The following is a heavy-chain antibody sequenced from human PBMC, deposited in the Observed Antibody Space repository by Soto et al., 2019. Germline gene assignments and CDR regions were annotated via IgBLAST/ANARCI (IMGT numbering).Heavy chain of an antibody. CDR2: IIPIFGTA. CDR3: VSHCGGDCYSRSPPYYYYGMDV. D-gene: IGHD2-21*02. V-gene: IGHV1-69*12. CDR1: GGTFSSYA. Sequence: QVQLVQSGAEVKKPGSSVKVSCKASGGTFSSYAISWVRQAPGQGLEWMGGIIPIFGTADYAQKFQGRVTITADESTSTAYMELSSLRSEDTAVYYCVSHCGGDCYSRSPPYYYYGMDVWGQGTTVTVSS. J-gene: IGHJ6*02.